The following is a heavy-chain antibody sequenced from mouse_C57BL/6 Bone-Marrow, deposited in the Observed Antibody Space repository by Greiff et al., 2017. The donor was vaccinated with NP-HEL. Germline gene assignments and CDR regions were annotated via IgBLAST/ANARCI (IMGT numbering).Heavy chain of an antibody. Sequence: EVKLQESGPELVKPGASVKISCKASGYSFTGYYMNWVKQSPEKSLEWIGEINPSTGGTTYNQKFKAKATLTVDKSSSTAYMQLKSLTSEDSTVYYCARADASFYDDFDYWGQGTTLTVSS. CDR1: GYSFTGYY. J-gene: IGHJ2*01. V-gene: IGHV1-42*01. CDR3: ARADASFYDDFDY. D-gene: IGHD2-1*01. CDR2: INPSTGGT.